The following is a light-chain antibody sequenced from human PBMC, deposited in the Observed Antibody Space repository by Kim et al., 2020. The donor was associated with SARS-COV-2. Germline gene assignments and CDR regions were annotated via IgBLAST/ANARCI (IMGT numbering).Light chain of an antibody. J-gene: IGKJ1*01. Sequence: PVETATLSCSARHRVTGTYLAWYQQKPGQAPRLLISDASSRAAGIPDRFSGNGSGTDFTLTISRLEPGDSAVYHCQQYGDSPKTFGQGTKVDIK. V-gene: IGKV3-20*01. CDR3: QQYGDSPKT. CDR2: DAS. CDR1: HRVTGTY.